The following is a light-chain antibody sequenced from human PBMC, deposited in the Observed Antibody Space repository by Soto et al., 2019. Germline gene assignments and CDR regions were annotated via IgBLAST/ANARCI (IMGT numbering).Light chain of an antibody. Sequence: DIPMTQSPSSLSASVGDRVTITCRASQGISTYLVWYQQKPGTVPKLLIFAASTLHSGVPSRFSGSGSGTDFTLTIISLQPKDVATYYCQNYIVAPWTFGQGTKVEIK. CDR3: QNYIVAPWT. CDR2: AAS. J-gene: IGKJ1*01. CDR1: QGISTY. V-gene: IGKV1-27*01.